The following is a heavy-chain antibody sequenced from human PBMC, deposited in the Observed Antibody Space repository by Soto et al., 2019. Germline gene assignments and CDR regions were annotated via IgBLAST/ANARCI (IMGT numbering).Heavy chain of an antibody. CDR2: ISYDGSNK. D-gene: IGHD2-15*01. Sequence: QVQLVESGGGVVQPGRSLRLSCAASGFTFSSYAMHWVRQAPGKGLEWVAIISYDGSNKYYADSVKGRFTISRDNSKNTLYLQMNSLRAEDTAVYYCASDLFGGGGSCYDYWGQGTLVTVSS. J-gene: IGHJ4*02. CDR3: ASDLFGGGGSCYDY. CDR1: GFTFSSYA. V-gene: IGHV3-30-3*01.